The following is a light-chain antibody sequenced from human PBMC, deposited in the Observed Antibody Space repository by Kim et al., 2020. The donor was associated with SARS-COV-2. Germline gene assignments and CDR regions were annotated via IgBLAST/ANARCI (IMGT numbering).Light chain of an antibody. V-gene: IGKV3-20*01. CDR1: ETIFSNF. CDR2: GVS. CDR3: QQYGSSPET. J-gene: IGKJ1*01. Sequence: SPEERATLSCTASETIFSNFLAWYQQKPGQAPRLLIYGVSTRANGIPDRFSGSGSGTDFTLTISRLEFEDFAVYYCQQYGSSPETFGQGTKVDIK.